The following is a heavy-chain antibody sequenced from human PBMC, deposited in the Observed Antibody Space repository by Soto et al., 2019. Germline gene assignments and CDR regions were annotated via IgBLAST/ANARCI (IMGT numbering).Heavy chain of an antibody. CDR3: ARGGPPKRFGELLIPHDY. J-gene: IGHJ4*02. CDR2: ISAYNGNT. CDR1: GYTFTSYG. Sequence: GASVKVSCKASGYTFTSYGISWVRQAPGQGLEWMGWISAYNGNTNYAQKLQGRVTMTTDTSTSTAYMELRSLRSDDTAVYYCARGGPPKRFGELLIPHDYWGQGTLVTVPQ. V-gene: IGHV1-18*01. D-gene: IGHD3-10*01.